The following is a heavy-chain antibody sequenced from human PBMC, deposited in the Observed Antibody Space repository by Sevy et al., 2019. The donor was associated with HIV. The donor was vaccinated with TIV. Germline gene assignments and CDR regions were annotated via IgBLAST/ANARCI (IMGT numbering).Heavy chain of an antibody. CDR1: GGTFSSYA. Sequence: ASVKVSCKASGGTFSSYAISWVRQAPGQGLERMGGIIPIFGTANYAQKFQGRVTITADKSTSTAYMELSSLRSEDTAVYYCARGVGSTMVRGYYYYMDVWGKGTTVTVSS. V-gene: IGHV1-69*06. D-gene: IGHD3-10*01. CDR2: IIPIFGTA. CDR3: ARGVGSTMVRGYYYYMDV. J-gene: IGHJ6*03.